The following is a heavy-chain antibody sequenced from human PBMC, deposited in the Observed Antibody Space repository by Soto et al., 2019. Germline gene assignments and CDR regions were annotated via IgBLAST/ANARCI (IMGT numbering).Heavy chain of an antibody. D-gene: IGHD3-16*01. V-gene: IGHV3-74*01. CDR1: GFPFSHYW. CDR3: TSETFGLRDT. Sequence: MQMVESGGGSVQPGGSLRLSCAASGFPFSHYWMHWVRQTPGKGLVWVSRINPAGTITNYADSVEGRYTISRDNADSALFLQMNSLSAEDTAIYYCTSETFGLRDTWGQGTLVTVSS. J-gene: IGHJ5*02. CDR2: INPAGTIT.